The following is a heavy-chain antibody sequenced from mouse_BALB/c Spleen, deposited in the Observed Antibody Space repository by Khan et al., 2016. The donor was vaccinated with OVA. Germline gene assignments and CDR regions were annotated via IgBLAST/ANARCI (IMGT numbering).Heavy chain of an antibody. Sequence: QVRLQQSGAELAKPGASVKMSCKASGYTFTSYWMHWVKQRPGQGLEWIGYINPTTGYSEYNQKFKDKATLTADKSSSTAYMQLSSLTSEYCTVYSCARVGYTVVATRNWYFDVWGAGTTVTVSS. J-gene: IGHJ1*01. D-gene: IGHD1-1*01. CDR3: ARVGYTVVATRNWYFDV. CDR1: GYTFTSYW. CDR2: INPTTGYS. V-gene: IGHV1-7*01.